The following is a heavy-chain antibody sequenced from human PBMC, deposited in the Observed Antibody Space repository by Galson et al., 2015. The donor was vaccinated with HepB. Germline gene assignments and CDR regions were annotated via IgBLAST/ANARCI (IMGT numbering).Heavy chain of an antibody. CDR2: ISSSSAHI. CDR1: GFTFSSYS. CDR3: AAGGGSYDILPGYYKY. D-gene: IGHD3-9*01. Sequence: SLRLSCAASGFTFSSYSMNWVRQAPGKGLEWVSSISSSSAHIYYADSVKGRFTISRDNAKNSLYLQMNSLRDEDTAVYYCAAGGGSYDILPGYYKYWGQGTLVTVSS. V-gene: IGHV3-21*01. J-gene: IGHJ4*02.